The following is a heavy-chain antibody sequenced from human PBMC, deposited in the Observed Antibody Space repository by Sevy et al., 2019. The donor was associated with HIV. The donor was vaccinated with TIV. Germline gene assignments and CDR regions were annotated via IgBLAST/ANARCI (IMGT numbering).Heavy chain of an antibody. CDR2: ISYDGSNK. Sequence: GGSLRLSCAASGFTFSSYGMHWVRQAPGKGLEWVAVISYDGSNKYYADSVKGRFTISRDNSKNTLYLQMNSLRAEDTAVYYCAKDWGRTIWFGELLRSGLDYWGQGTLVTVSS. CDR1: GFTFSSYG. CDR3: AKDWGRTIWFGELLRSGLDY. J-gene: IGHJ4*02. V-gene: IGHV3-30*18. D-gene: IGHD3-10*01.